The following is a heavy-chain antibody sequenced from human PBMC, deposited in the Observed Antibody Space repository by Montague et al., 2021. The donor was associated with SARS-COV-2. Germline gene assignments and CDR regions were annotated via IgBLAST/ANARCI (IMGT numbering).Heavy chain of an antibody. D-gene: IGHD3-22*01. CDR3: ARGGNYYDSSGHQAFFDF. Sequence: SETLSLTCLVSGDSINNKNWWNWVRQPPGKGLEWLGEIYQSRTTNYNPSLKIRVTISTDKSKNLLSLTLTSVTAADTAFYFCARGGNYYDSSGHQAFFDFWGQGHLVTVSS. CDR2: IYQSRTT. CDR1: GDSINNKNW. J-gene: IGHJ4*02. V-gene: IGHV4-4*02.